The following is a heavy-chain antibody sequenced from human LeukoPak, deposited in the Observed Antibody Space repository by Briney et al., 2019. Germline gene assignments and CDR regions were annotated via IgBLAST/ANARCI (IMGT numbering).Heavy chain of an antibody. V-gene: IGHV1-69*13. D-gene: IGHD6-19*01. CDR1: GGTFSSYA. CDR2: IITIFGTA. Sequence: SVKVSCKASGGTFSSYAISWVRQAPGQGLEWMGGIITIFGTANYAQKFQGRVTITADESTSTAYMELSSLRSEDTAVYYCARGSSAGSPNWFDPWGQGTLVTVSS. CDR3: ARGSSAGSPNWFDP. J-gene: IGHJ5*02.